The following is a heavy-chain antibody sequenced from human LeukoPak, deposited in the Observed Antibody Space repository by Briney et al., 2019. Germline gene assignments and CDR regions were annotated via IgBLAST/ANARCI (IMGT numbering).Heavy chain of an antibody. Sequence: PGGSLRLSCAASGFTFNTHGMHWVRQAPGKGLEWVAVIWYDGSNKYYADSVKGRFTISRGNSKNMVYLEMNSLRAEDTAMYYCARDRVGYCASISCFTFDNWGQGTLVTVSS. CDR1: GFTFNTHG. CDR3: ARDRVGYCASISCFTFDN. CDR2: IWYDGSNK. V-gene: IGHV3-33*01. J-gene: IGHJ4*02. D-gene: IGHD2-2*01.